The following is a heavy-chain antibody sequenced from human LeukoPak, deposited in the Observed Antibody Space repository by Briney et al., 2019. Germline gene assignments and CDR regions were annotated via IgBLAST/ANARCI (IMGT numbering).Heavy chain of an antibody. CDR3: ARGRIQLNLDY. J-gene: IGHJ4*02. Sequence: GGSLRLSCAASEFTFSSYWMHWVRQAPGKGLVWVSRINSDGSSTNYADSVKGRFTISRDNAKNTLYLQMNSLRAEDTAVYYCARGRIQLNLDYWGQGPLVTVSS. D-gene: IGHD5-18*01. CDR2: INSDGSST. V-gene: IGHV3-74*01. CDR1: EFTFSSYW.